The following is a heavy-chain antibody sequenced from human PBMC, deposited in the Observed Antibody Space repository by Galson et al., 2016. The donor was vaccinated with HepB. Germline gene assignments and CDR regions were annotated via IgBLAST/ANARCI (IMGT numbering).Heavy chain of an antibody. D-gene: IGHD2-15*01. V-gene: IGHV3-64D*06. J-gene: IGHJ4*02. CDR2: ITKNGDDP. CDR3: VKDFGRTVVAPAV. Sequence: SLRLSCAASGLTFSLYAMHWVRQAPGKGLEYVSTITKNGDDPYYADSVKGRFTISRDNSRDTLFLQMSSLRPEDTAVYYWVKDFGRTVVAPAVWGQGTLVTVSS. CDR1: GLTFSLYA.